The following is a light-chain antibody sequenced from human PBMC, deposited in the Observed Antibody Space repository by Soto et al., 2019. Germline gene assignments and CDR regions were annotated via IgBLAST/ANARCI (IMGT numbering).Light chain of an antibody. CDR1: QTISNW. CDR3: QQYNSSLFT. V-gene: IGKV1-5*01. CDR2: DAS. J-gene: IGKJ3*01. Sequence: DVQMTQSPSTLSASVGDRVTITCRASQTISNWLAWYQQKPGKAPKVLIYDASSLQSGVPSRFSGSGSGTEFTLTISSLQPDDFATYYCQQYNSSLFTFGPGTKVDIK.